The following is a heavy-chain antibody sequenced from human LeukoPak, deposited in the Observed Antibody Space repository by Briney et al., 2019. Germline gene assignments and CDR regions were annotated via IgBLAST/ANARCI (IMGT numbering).Heavy chain of an antibody. D-gene: IGHD1-26*01. J-gene: IGHJ4*02. Sequence: PGGSLRLSCAASGLIFSGKHMSWVRQAPGKGLEWVSVIYSGGNTFYADSVKARFTISRDNSKNTLYLQMNSLRVEDTAVYFCAGGMGPRSADYSDHRGERALFTVSS. V-gene: IGHV3-66*01. CDR2: IYSGGNT. CDR3: AGGMGPRSADYSDH. CDR1: GLIFSGKH.